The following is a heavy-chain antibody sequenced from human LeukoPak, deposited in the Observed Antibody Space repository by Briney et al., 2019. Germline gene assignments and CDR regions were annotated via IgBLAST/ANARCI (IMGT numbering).Heavy chain of an antibody. Sequence: YPGGSLRLSCTASGFTFSNYAMSWVRQAPGKGLEWIGNIHYSGSANYNPSLKSRVIISVDTSKNQFSLKLSPVTAADTALYYCARALVGSSSGYFYYYMDVWGKGTTVTVSS. CDR1: GFTFSNYA. J-gene: IGHJ6*03. D-gene: IGHD6-6*01. CDR2: IHYSGSA. V-gene: IGHV4-59*01. CDR3: ARALVGSSSGYFYYYMDV.